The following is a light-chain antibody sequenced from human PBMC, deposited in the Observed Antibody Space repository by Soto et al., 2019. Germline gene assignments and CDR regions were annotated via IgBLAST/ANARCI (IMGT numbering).Light chain of an antibody. V-gene: IGLV2-11*01. CDR2: DVT. J-gene: IGLJ2*01. CDR3: CSYAVTHTSVV. CDR1: SGDVGV. Sequence: QSALTQPPSVSGSPGQSVTISCTGTSGDVGVVSWYQHYPGKGPKVVIHDVTERPSGIPDRFSGSKSANTASLTISGLQAEDEADYYCCSYAVTHTSVVFGGGTKLTVL.